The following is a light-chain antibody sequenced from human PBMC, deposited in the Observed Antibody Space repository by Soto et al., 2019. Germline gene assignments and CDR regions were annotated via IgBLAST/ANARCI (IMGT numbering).Light chain of an antibody. CDR3: LQDYDYPYT. J-gene: IGKJ2*01. CDR1: QGIRDD. V-gene: IGKV1-6*01. Sequence: AIQMTQSPSSLSASVGDRVTITCRASQGIRDDLGWYQQKPGKAPKLLIYAASNLQSGVPSRFSGSGSGTDFTPIISSLQPEDFATYYCLQDYDYPYTFGQGTKVDIK. CDR2: AAS.